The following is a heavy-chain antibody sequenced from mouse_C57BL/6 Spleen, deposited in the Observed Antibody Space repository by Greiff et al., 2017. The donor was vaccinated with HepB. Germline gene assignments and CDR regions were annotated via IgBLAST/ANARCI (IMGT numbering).Heavy chain of an antibody. CDR1: GYTFTSYW. D-gene: IGHD1-1*01. V-gene: IGHV1-69*01. Sequence: QVQLKQPGAELVMPGASVKLSCKASGYTFTSYWMHWVKQRPGQGLEWIGEIDPSDSYTNYNQKFKGKSTLTVDKSSSTAYMQLSSLTSEDSAVYYCARHYGSSYNYAMDYWVQGTSVTVSS. CDR3: ARHYGSSYNYAMDY. CDR2: IDPSDSYT. J-gene: IGHJ4*01.